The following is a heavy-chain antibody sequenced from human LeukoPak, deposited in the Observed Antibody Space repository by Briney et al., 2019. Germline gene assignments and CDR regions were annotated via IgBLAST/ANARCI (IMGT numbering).Heavy chain of an antibody. D-gene: IGHD4-11*01. CDR3: ARLSGATITTYYGMDV. V-gene: IGHV4-4*07. CDR2: IYTSGST. Sequence: PSETLSLTCTVSGGSISSYYWSWIRQPAGKGLEWIGRIYTSGSTNYNPSLKSRVTISVDTSKNHFSLRLSSVTAVDTAVYYCARLSGATITTYYGMDVWGQGTTVTVS. J-gene: IGHJ6*02. CDR1: GGSISSYY.